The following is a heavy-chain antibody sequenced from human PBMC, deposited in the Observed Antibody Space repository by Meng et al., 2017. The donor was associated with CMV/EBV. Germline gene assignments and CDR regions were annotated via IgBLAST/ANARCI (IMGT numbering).Heavy chain of an antibody. V-gene: IGHV3-48*03. J-gene: IGHJ4*02. Sequence: GESLKISCAASGFTFSSYEMNWVRQAPGKGLEWVSYISSSCSTIYYADSVKGRFTISRDNAKNSLYLQMNSLRAEDTAVYYCARGSWDYDFWSGQNGDYWGQGTLVTVSS. CDR1: GFTFSSYE. CDR3: ARGSWDYDFWSGQNGDY. CDR2: ISSSCSTI. D-gene: IGHD3-3*01.